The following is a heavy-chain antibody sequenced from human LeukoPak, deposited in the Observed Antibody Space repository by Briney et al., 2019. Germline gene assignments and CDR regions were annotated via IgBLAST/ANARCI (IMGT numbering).Heavy chain of an antibody. J-gene: IGHJ4*02. D-gene: IGHD3-10*01. Sequence: ASVKVSCKASGYTFTSYGISWVRQAPGQGLEWMGWISAYNGNTNYAQKLQGRVTMTTDTSTSTAYMELRSLRSDDTAVYYCARNMYYYGSGSYYPIDYWGQGTLVTVSS. CDR3: ARNMYYYGSGSYYPIDY. CDR2: ISAYNGNT. V-gene: IGHV1-18*01. CDR1: GYTFTSYG.